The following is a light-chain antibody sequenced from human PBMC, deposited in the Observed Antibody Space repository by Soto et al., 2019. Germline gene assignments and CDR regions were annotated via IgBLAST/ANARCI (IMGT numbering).Light chain of an antibody. Sequence: EIVMTQSPATLSVSPGERATLSCRASQSVSSYLTWYQQKPGQAPRLLIYGASTRATGIPARFRGSGSGTEFTLTISSLQSEDFADYFCQQYNDWPRTFGQGTKVEIK. V-gene: IGKV3D-15*01. CDR3: QQYNDWPRT. CDR1: QSVSSY. CDR2: GAS. J-gene: IGKJ1*01.